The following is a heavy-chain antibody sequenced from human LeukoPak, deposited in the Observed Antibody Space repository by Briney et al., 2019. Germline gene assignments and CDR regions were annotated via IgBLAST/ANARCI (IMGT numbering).Heavy chain of an antibody. CDR2: INPNSGGT. CDR1: GYTFNGYY. D-gene: IGHD1-26*01. Sequence: ASVKVSCKASGYTFNGYYMHWVRQAPGQGLEWMGWINPNSGGTNYVESFQGRVTMTRDTSISTAFLELSRLRSEDTAVYYCAREIGSGSWDYWGQGTLVTVSS. V-gene: IGHV1-2*02. CDR3: AREIGSGSWDY. J-gene: IGHJ4*02.